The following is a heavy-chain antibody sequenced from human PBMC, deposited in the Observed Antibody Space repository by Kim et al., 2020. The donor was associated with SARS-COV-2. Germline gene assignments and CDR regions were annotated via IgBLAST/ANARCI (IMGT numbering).Heavy chain of an antibody. D-gene: IGHD4-4*01. J-gene: IGHJ4*02. CDR1: GFTFSDFN. CDR2: INDDGSDT. CDR3: ARALDYILFDY. Sequence: GGSLRLSCAASGFTFSDFNMHWVRQAPGKGLIWVSRINDDGSDTRYADFAKGRFTISRDNAKNTLNLQMHSLRAEDTAVYYCARALDYILFDYWGQGALVTVSS. V-gene: IGHV3-74*01.